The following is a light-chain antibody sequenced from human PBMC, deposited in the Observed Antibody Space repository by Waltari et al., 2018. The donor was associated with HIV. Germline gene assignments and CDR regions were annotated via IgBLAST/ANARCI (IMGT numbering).Light chain of an antibody. Sequence: QSALTQPASVSGSPGQSITISCTGPSNDIGAYNYVSWYQQHPGKAPKLMIYEVFNRPSGVSHRFSGSKSGNTASLTISGLQAEDEADYYCSSYTSSTTYLVFGGGTKVTVL. V-gene: IGLV2-14*03. J-gene: IGLJ2*01. CDR3: SSYTSSTTYLV. CDR2: EVF. CDR1: SNDIGAYNY.